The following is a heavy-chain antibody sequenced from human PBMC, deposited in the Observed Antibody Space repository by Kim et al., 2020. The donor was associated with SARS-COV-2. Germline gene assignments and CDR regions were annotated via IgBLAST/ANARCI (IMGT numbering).Heavy chain of an antibody. Sequence: ASVKVSCKASGYTFTGYYMHWVRQPPGQGLEWMGRINPNSGGTNYAQKFQGRVTMTRDTSISTAYMELSRLRSDDTAVYYCARAVYSSSWYSRWFDPWGQGTLVTVSS. J-gene: IGHJ5*01. CDR3: ARAVYSSSWYSRWFDP. CDR1: GYTFTGYY. CDR2: INPNSGGT. V-gene: IGHV1-2*06. D-gene: IGHD6-13*01.